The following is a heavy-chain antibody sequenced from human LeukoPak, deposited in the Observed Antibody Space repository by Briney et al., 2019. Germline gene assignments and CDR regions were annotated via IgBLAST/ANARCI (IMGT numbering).Heavy chain of an antibody. V-gene: IGHV3-21*01. Sequence: GGSLRLSCAASGFTFSSYSMNWVRQAPGKGLEWVSSISSSSSYIYYADSVKGRFTISRDNAKNSLYLQMNSLRAEDTAVYYCAARPTSEAVAPSDFWGRGTLVTVSP. CDR1: GFTFSSYS. CDR2: ISSSSSYI. J-gene: IGHJ4*02. D-gene: IGHD6-19*01. CDR3: AARPTSEAVAPSDF.